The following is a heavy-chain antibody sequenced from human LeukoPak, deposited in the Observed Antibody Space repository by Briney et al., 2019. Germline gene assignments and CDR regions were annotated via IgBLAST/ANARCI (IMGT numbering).Heavy chain of an antibody. Sequence: GASVEVSCKASGYTFTSYGISWVRQAPGQGLEWMGWISAYNGNTNYAQKLQGRVTMTTDTSTSTAYMELRSLRSDDTAVYYCATRGYQPTPYYYYGMDVWGQGTTVTVSS. CDR1: GYTFTSYG. D-gene: IGHD2-2*01. CDR2: ISAYNGNT. V-gene: IGHV1-18*01. J-gene: IGHJ6*02. CDR3: ATRGYQPTPYYYYGMDV.